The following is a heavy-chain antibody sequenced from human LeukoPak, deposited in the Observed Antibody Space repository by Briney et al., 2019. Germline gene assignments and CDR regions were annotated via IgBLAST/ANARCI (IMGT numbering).Heavy chain of an antibody. J-gene: IGHJ4*02. CDR2: ISSSRGDT. V-gene: IGHV1-18*01. CDR1: GYTFTTYG. CDR3: ARGGSGWSRPY. Sequence: ASVKVSCKTSGYTFTTYGIDWVRQAPGLGLEWMGWISSSRGDTSYAQKFQGRLTMTTDTSTSTAYMELRSLRSDDTAVYYCARGGSGWSRPYWGQGTLVTVSS. D-gene: IGHD6-19*01.